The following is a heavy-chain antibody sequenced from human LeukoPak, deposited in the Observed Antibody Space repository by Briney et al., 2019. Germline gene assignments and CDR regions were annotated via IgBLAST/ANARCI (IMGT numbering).Heavy chain of an antibody. J-gene: IGHJ1*01. CDR3: AITPKGTAMVTGYFQH. CDR2: IIPIFGTA. V-gene: IGHV1-69*05. D-gene: IGHD5-18*01. Sequence: SVKVSCKASGGTFSSYAISWVRQAPGQGLEWMGRIIPIFGTANYAQKFQGRVTITTDESTSTAYMKLSSLRSEDTAVYYCAITPKGTAMVTGYFQHWGQGTLVTVSS. CDR1: GGTFSSYA.